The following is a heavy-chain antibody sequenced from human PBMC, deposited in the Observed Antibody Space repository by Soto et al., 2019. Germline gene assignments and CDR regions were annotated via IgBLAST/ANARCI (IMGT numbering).Heavy chain of an antibody. D-gene: IGHD6-19*01. CDR1: GGSISSYY. CDR2: IYYSGST. J-gene: IGHJ5*02. V-gene: IGHV4-59*01. Sequence: SETLSLTCTVSGGSISSYYWSWIRQPPGKGLEWIGHIYYSGSTNYNPSLKSRVTISVDTSKNQFSLKLSSVTDADTAVYYCARGIAVAGTNWFDPWGQGTLVTVSS. CDR3: ARGIAVAGTNWFDP.